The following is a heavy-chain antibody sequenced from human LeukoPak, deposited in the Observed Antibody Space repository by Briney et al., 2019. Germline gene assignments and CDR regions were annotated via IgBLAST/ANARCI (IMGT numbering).Heavy chain of an antibody. CDR2: IYTSGST. V-gene: IGHV4-4*07. J-gene: IGHJ6*03. CDR1: GYSISSTYY. D-gene: IGHD2-2*01. Sequence: SETLSLTCTVSGYSISSTYYWSWIRQPAGKGLEWIGRIYTSGSTNYNPSFKSRVTMSLDTSENQFSLKLSSVTAADAAVYYCARLYCGTTSCYYFYMDVWGKGTTVTISS. CDR3: ARLYCGTTSCYYFYMDV.